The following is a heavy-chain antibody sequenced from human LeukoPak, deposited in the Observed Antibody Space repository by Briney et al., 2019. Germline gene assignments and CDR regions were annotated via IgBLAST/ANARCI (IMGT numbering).Heavy chain of an antibody. Sequence: PSETLSLTCAVYGGSFSGYYWSWIRQPPGKGLEWIGEINHSGSTNYNPSLKSRVTISVDTSKNQFSLKLSSVTAADTAVYYCAGRDGGCSSSTSCHTGYGMDVWDQGTTVTVSS. CDR3: AGRDGGCSSSTSCHTGYGMDV. D-gene: IGHD2-2*01. CDR1: GGSFSGYY. CDR2: INHSGST. V-gene: IGHV4-34*01. J-gene: IGHJ6*02.